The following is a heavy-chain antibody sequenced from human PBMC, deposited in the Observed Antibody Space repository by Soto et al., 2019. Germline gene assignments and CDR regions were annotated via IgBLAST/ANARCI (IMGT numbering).Heavy chain of an antibody. CDR2: IYYSGST. V-gene: IGHV4-59*08. D-gene: IGHD1-26*01. Sequence: SETLSLTCTVSGGSISSYYWSWIRQPPGKGLEWIGYIYYSGSTNYNPSLKSRVTISVDTSKNQFSLKLSSVTAADTAVYYCARHDGRWLLFDYWGQGTLVTVSS. J-gene: IGHJ4*02. CDR3: ARHDGRWLLFDY. CDR1: GGSISSYY.